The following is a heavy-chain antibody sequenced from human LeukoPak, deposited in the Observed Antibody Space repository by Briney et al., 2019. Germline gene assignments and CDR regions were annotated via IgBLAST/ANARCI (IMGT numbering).Heavy chain of an antibody. J-gene: IGHJ3*01. CDR2: INHSGST. D-gene: IGHD3-16*01. Sequence: PSETLSLTCAVYGGSFSGYYWSWIRQPPGKGLEWIGEINHSGSTNYNPSLKSRVTIAVDTSKNQFSLRLSSLTAADTAVYYCARGPLARHAFDFWGQGTMVTVSS. CDR1: GGSFSGYY. V-gene: IGHV4-34*01. CDR3: ARGPLARHAFDF.